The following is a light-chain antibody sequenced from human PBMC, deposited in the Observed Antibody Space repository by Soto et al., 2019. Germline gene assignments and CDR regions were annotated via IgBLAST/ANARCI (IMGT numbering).Light chain of an antibody. CDR3: QQYHNLLFT. Sequence: DLQVTQSPSSLSASVGDGVTITCQASRDISTYLNWYQQKPGKAPKLLIYDASNLETGVTSRFSGSGSGTDFTFTISRQQPEDIATYFYQQYHNLLFTFGPGTKVDIK. V-gene: IGKV1-33*01. J-gene: IGKJ3*01. CDR1: RDISTY. CDR2: DAS.